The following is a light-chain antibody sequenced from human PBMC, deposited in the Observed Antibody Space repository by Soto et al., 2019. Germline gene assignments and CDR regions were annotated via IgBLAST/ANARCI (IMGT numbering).Light chain of an antibody. V-gene: IGKV1-39*01. J-gene: IGKJ2*01. CDR1: LDISTL. CDR2: AAS. Sequence: DIQMTQSPSSLSASVGDRVTITCQAGLDISTLLNWYQQRQGRAPKLLIYAASNLLSGVPSRFSGSGSGTNFTLTISSLQPEDFATYYCQQSYKTPHTFGQGTKLETK. CDR3: QQSYKTPHT.